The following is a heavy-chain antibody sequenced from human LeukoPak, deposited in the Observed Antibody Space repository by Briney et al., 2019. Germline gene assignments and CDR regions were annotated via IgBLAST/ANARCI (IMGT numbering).Heavy chain of an antibody. CDR2: ISGSGGST. Sequence: GGSLRLSCAASGFTFSSYAMSWVRQAPGKGLEWVSAISGSGGSTYYADSVKGRFTISRDNSKNTLYLQMNSLRAEDTAIYYCAKGHISGYCSSTSCYGVVDYFDYWGQGILVTVSS. CDR1: GFTFSSYA. J-gene: IGHJ4*02. D-gene: IGHD2-2*01. CDR3: AKGHISGYCSSTSCYGVVDYFDY. V-gene: IGHV3-23*01.